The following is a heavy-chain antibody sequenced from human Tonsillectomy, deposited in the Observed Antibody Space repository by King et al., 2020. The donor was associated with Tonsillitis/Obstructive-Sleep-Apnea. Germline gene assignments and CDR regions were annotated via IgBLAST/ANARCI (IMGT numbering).Heavy chain of an antibody. V-gene: IGHV5-51*01. D-gene: IGHD1-1*01. CDR3: ARVGWNDEGFYYYMDV. J-gene: IGHJ6*03. Sequence: QLVQSGAEVKKPGESLKISCKASGYNFTRNCIGWVRQMPGKGLEWMGIIYPGDSDTRYSPSFQGQVTNSADKSIRTAYLRWSSLKASDTAMYYCARVGWNDEGFYYYMDVWGTGTTVTVSS. CDR1: GYNFTRNC. CDR2: IYPGDSDT.